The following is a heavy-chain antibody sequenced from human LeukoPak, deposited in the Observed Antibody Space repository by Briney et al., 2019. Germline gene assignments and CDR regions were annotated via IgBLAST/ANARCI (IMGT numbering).Heavy chain of an antibody. CDR1: RLTFSDYY. V-gene: IGHV3-11*06. J-gene: IGHJ4*02. Sequence: PGGSLRLSCAASRLTFSDYYMSWISQAPGKGLEWVSYISSSSSYTNYADSVKGRFTISRDNAKNSLYLQMNSLRAEDTAVYYCARDYLRGAIRGYFDYWGQGTLFTVSS. CDR3: ARDYLRGAIRGYFDY. CDR2: ISSSSSYT. D-gene: IGHD3-10*01.